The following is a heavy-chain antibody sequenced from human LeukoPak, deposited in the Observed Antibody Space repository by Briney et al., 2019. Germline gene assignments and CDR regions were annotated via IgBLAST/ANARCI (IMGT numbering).Heavy chain of an antibody. CDR1: GFTFSSYS. Sequence: GGSLRLSCAASGFTFSSYSINWVRQPPGKGLEWVSYISSSSSTISYADSVKGRFTISRDNAKNSLYLQMNSLRDEDTAVYYCARPFFGSSGYYGIDYWGKGTLVTVSS. CDR2: ISSSSSTI. CDR3: ARPFFGSSGYYGIDY. D-gene: IGHD3-22*01. V-gene: IGHV3-48*02. J-gene: IGHJ4*02.